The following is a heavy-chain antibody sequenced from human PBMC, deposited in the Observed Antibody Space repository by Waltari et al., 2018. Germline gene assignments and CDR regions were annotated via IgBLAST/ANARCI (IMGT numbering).Heavy chain of an antibody. J-gene: IGHJ4*02. Sequence: QVQLQESGPGLVKPSQTLSLTCTVSGGSISSSSYYWSWIRQPAGKGLEWIGHVYTSGNTNYNPSLKRRFTISIDTCKNQFSLRLSSVTAADTAVYYCARERVWGLAFYFDYWGQGTLVTVSS. CDR2: VYTSGNT. D-gene: IGHD7-27*01. CDR3: ARERVWGLAFYFDY. V-gene: IGHV4-61*09. CDR1: GGSISSSSYY.